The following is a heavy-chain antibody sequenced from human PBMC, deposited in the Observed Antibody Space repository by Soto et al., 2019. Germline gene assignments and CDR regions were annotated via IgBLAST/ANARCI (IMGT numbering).Heavy chain of an antibody. CDR1: GGSISSGGYY. CDR3: ARDSHYYFDY. J-gene: IGHJ4*02. Sequence: SETLSLTCTVSGGSISSGGYYWSWIRQHPGKGLEWIGYIYYSGSTYYNPSLKSRVTISVDTSKNQFSLKLSSVTAADTAVYYCARDSHYYFDYWGQGTLVTVSS. CDR2: IYYSGST. V-gene: IGHV4-31*03.